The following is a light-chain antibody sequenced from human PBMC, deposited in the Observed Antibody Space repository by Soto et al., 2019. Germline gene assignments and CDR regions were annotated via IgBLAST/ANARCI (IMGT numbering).Light chain of an antibody. CDR1: QSVSSSY. CDR3: QQYGSSPLT. V-gene: IGKV3-20*01. J-gene: IGKJ4*01. Sequence: EIVLTQSPGTLSLSPGERVTLSCRASQSVSSSYLAWYQQKPGQAPRLLIYGASSRATCIPDRFSASGSGTDFTLTISRLEPQDFAVYYCQQYGSSPLTFGGGTKVEIK. CDR2: GAS.